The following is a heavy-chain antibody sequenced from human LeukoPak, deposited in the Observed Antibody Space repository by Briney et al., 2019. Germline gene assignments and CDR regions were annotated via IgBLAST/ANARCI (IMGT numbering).Heavy chain of an antibody. Sequence: SETLSLTCTVSGGSISSYYWGWIRQPPGKGLEWIGSIYYSGSTYYNPSLKSRVTISVDTSKNQFSLKLSSVTAADTAVYYCARANSSGWYGEDYWGQGTLVTVSS. V-gene: IGHV4-39*07. CDR2: IYYSGST. CDR1: GGSISSYY. D-gene: IGHD6-19*01. J-gene: IGHJ4*02. CDR3: ARANSSGWYGEDY.